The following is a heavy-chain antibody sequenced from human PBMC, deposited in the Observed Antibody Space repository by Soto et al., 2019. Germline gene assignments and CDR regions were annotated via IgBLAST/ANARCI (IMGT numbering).Heavy chain of an antibody. CDR2: ISYSGST. V-gene: IGHV4-30-2*06. Sequence: SETLSLTCAVSGGSISSGGYSWNWIRQSPEKGLEWIASISYSGSTYYNPSLKSRVTISVDRSKNQFSLKLSSVTAADTAVYYCARGYDFWSGYYDYWGQGTLVTVSS. CDR3: ARGYDFWSGYYDY. D-gene: IGHD3-3*01. CDR1: GGSISSGGYS. J-gene: IGHJ4*02.